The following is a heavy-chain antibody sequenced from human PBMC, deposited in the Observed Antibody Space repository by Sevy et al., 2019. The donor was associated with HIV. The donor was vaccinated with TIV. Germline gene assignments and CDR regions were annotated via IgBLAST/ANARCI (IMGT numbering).Heavy chain of an antibody. CDR3: ARDRGSGKNVFFDY. CDR1: GFTFSSYA. J-gene: IGHJ4*02. Sequence: GGSLRLSCAASGFTFSSYAMHWVRQAPGKGLEWVAVISYDGSNKYYAGSVKGRFTISRDNSKNTLYLQMNSLRTEDTAVYYCARDRGSGKNVFFDYWGQGTLVTVSS. V-gene: IGHV3-30-3*01. D-gene: IGHD3-10*01. CDR2: ISYDGSNK.